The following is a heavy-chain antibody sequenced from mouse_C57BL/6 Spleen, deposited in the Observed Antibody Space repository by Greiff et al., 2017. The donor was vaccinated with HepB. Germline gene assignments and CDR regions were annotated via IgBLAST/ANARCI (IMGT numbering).Heavy chain of an antibody. D-gene: IGHD2-4*01. Sequence: QVQLQQPGAELVKPGASVKLSCKASGYTFTSYWMQWVKQRPGQGLEWIGEIDPSDSYTNYNQKFKGKATLNVDTSSSTAYMQLSSLTSEDSAVYYCARGRYYDYDGYYFDYWGQGTTLTVSS. CDR2: IDPSDSYT. J-gene: IGHJ2*01. V-gene: IGHV1-50*01. CDR1: GYTFTSYW. CDR3: ARGRYYDYDGYYFDY.